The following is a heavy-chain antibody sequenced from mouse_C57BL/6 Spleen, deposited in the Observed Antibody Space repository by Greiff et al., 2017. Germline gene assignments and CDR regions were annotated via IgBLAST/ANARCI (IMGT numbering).Heavy chain of an antibody. Sequence: EVQLQQSGPELVKPGASVKISCKASGYSFTGYYMNWVKQSPEKSLEWIGEINPSTGGTTYNQKVKAKATLTVDKSSSTAYMQLKSLTSEDSAVYYCARWRLGGFDYWGQGTTLTVSS. V-gene: IGHV1-42*01. CDR2: INPSTGGT. J-gene: IGHJ2*01. CDR1: GYSFTGYY. CDR3: ARWRLGGFDY. D-gene: IGHD4-1*01.